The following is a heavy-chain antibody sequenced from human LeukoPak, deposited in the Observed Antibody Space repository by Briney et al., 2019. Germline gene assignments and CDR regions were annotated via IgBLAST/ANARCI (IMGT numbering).Heavy chain of an antibody. D-gene: IGHD3-3*01. CDR1: GGSFSGYY. Sequence: PSETLSLTCAVYGGSFSGYYWSWIRQPPGKGLEWIGEINHSGSTNYNPSLKSRVTISVDTSKNQFSLKLSSVTAADTAVYYCARHRVITIFGVVTFRYFDTGAREPWSPSPQ. CDR3: ARHRVITIFGVVTFRYFDT. V-gene: IGHV4-34*01. J-gene: IGHJ4*02. CDR2: INHSGST.